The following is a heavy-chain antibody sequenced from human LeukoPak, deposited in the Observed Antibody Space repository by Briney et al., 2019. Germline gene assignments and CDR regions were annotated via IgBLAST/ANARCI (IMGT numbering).Heavy chain of an antibody. CDR2: INPNSGGT. D-gene: IGHD6-13*01. J-gene: IGHJ4*02. Sequence: ASVKVSCKASGYTFTGYYMHWVRQAPGQGLEWMGWINPNSGGTNYAQKFQGWVTMTRDTSISTAYMELSRLRSDDTAVYYCARDLSIAAAGIVTIDYWGQGTLFTVSS. CDR1: GYTFTGYY. V-gene: IGHV1-2*04. CDR3: ARDLSIAAAGIVTIDY.